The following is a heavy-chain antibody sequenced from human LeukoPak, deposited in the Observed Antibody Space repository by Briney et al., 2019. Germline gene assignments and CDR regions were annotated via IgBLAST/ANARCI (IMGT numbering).Heavy chain of an antibody. CDR3: ARAVYWSSWYALFDY. J-gene: IGHJ4*02. CDR1: GFTFSSYS. Sequence: GGSLRLSCAASGFTFSSYSMNWVRQAPGKGLEWVSYISGSSGTIYYADSVKGRFTISRDNAKNSLYLQMNSLRAEDTAVYYCARAVYWSSWYALFDYWGQGTLVTVSS. D-gene: IGHD6-13*01. V-gene: IGHV3-48*04. CDR2: ISGSSGTI.